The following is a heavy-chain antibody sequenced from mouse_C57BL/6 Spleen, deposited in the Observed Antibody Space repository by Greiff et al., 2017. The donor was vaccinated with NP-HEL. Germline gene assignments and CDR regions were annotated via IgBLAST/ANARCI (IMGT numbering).Heavy chain of an antibody. CDR3: TRDEGRRAWFAY. V-gene: IGHV5-9-1*02. D-gene: IGHD3-3*01. Sequence: EVKLMESGEGLVKPGGSLKLSCAASGFTFSSYAMSWVRQTPEKRLEWVAYISSGGDYIYYADTVKGRFTISRDNARNTLYLQMSSLKSEDTAMYYCTRDEGRRAWFAYWGQGTLVTVSA. CDR1: GFTFSSYA. CDR2: ISSGGDYI. J-gene: IGHJ3*01.